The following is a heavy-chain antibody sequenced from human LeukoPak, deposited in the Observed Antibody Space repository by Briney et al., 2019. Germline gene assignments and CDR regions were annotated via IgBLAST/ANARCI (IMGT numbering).Heavy chain of an antibody. Sequence: GSLRLSCAASGFTFDDYAMHWVRQPPGKGLEWIGYMYHTGHTMYNSSLKSRVTMSLDTSKNHFSLRLSSVTAADTAVYYCARHPFATPFDYWGPGTLVTVSS. J-gene: IGHJ4*02. V-gene: IGHV4-59*08. D-gene: IGHD2-15*01. CDR2: MYHTGHT. CDR3: ARHPFATPFDY. CDR1: GFTFDDYA.